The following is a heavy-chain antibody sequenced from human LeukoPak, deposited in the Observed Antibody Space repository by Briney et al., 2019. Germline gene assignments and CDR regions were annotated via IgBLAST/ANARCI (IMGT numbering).Heavy chain of an antibody. CDR3: ARSSSGVVTAIPNWSDP. Sequence: SVKVSCKASGGTFSSYAISWVRQAPGQGLEWMGRIIPILGIANYAQKFQGRVTITADKSTSTAYMELSSLRSEDTAVYYCARSSSGVVTAIPNWSDPWGQGTLVTVSS. V-gene: IGHV1-69*04. J-gene: IGHJ5*02. CDR2: IIPILGIA. D-gene: IGHD2-21*02. CDR1: GGTFSSYA.